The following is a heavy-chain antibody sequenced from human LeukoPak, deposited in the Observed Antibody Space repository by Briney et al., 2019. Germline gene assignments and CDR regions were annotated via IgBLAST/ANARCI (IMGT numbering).Heavy chain of an antibody. CDR1: GGTFSSYA. Sequence: SVKVSCKASGGTFSSYAISWVRRAPGQGLEWLGGIIPIFGTANYAQKFQGRVTITADESTSTAYMELSSLRSEDTAVYYCARVPGYCSSTSCFYYYYMDVWGKGTTVTVSS. CDR2: IIPIFGTA. V-gene: IGHV1-69*01. CDR3: ARVPGYCSSTSCFYYYYMDV. J-gene: IGHJ6*03. D-gene: IGHD2-2*01.